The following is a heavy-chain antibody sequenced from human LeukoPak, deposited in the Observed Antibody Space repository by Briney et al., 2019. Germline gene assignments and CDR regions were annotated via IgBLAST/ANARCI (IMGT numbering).Heavy chain of an antibody. CDR2: IYPGDSDT. D-gene: IGHD2/OR15-2a*01. CDR1: GYSFTSYW. CDR3: AREPNINVDGVDY. J-gene: IGHJ4*02. V-gene: IGHV5-51*01. Sequence: GESLKISCKGSGYSFTSYWIGWVRQMPGKGLEGMGIIYPGDSDTRYSPSFQGQVTISADKSISTAYLQWSSLKASDTAMYYCAREPNINVDGVDYWGQGTLVTVSS.